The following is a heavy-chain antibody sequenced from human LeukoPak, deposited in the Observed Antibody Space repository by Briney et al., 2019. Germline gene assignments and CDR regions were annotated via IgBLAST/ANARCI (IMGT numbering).Heavy chain of an antibody. D-gene: IGHD2-15*01. V-gene: IGHV1-18*01. J-gene: IGHJ6*02. CDR1: GYTFTSYG. CDR3: AREVRVVVAATDYYYYYGMDV. Sequence: VASVKVSCKASGYTFTSYGISWVRQAPGQGLEWMGWISAYNGNTNYAQKLQGRVTMTTDTSSSTAYMELRSLRSDDTAVYYCAREVRVVVAATDYYYYYGMDVWGQGTTVTASS. CDR2: ISAYNGNT.